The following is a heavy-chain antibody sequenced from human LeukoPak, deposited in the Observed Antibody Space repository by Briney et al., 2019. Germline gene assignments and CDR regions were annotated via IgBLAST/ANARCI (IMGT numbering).Heavy chain of an antibody. J-gene: IGHJ3*02. Sequence: GASVKVSCKASGYTFTSYAMNWVRQAPGQGLEWMGWINTNTGNPTYAQGFTGRFVFSLDTSVSTAYLQISSLKAEDTAVYYCARGLEWPHHDAFDIWGQGTMVTVSS. CDR3: ARGLEWPHHDAFDI. V-gene: IGHV7-4-1*02. CDR1: GYTFTSYA. CDR2: INTNTGNP. D-gene: IGHD3-3*01.